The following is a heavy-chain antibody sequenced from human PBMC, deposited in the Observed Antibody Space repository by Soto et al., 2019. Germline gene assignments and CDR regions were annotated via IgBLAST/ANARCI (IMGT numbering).Heavy chain of an antibody. CDR2: INPAGSDR. D-gene: IGHD1-26*01. CDR3: ASARSSVGAPGGFIEF. CDR1: GFIFTNYW. V-gene: IGHV3-7*03. J-gene: IGHJ4*02. Sequence: PGGSLRLSCAASGFIFTNYWINWVRQAPGKGLEWVANINPAGSDRRYVDSVKGRFTISRDNAKNSVYLQMNSLRDDDTAVYYCASARSSVGAPGGFIEFWGQGSLVTVS.